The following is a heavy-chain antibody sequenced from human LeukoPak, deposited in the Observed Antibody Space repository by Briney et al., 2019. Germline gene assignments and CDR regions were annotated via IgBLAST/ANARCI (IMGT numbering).Heavy chain of an antibody. CDR2: ISGSGGST. CDR1: GFTFSSYA. V-gene: IGHV3-23*01. Sequence: PGGSLRLSCAASGFTFSSYAMSWVRQAPGKGLEWVSAISGSGGSTYYADSAKGRFTISRDNSKNTLYLQMNSLRAEDTAVYYCAKEAAAGLYYYYYMDVWGKGTTVTVSS. D-gene: IGHD6-13*01. CDR3: AKEAAAGLYYYYYMDV. J-gene: IGHJ6*03.